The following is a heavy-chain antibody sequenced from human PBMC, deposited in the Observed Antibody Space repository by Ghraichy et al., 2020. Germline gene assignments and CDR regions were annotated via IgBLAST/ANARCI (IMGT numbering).Heavy chain of an antibody. D-gene: IGHD1-26*01. V-gene: IGHV3-48*01. J-gene: IGHJ3*02. CDR3: ARDRSGGAFDI. CDR2: ITARSTIT. Sequence: GGSLRLSCTASGFTFSSYDMNWVRQAPGKGLEWLSFITARSTITYNADSVRGRLTISRDNAKSSLYLQMNSLRGEDTAVYYCARDRSGGAFDIWGPGTFVTVSS. CDR1: GFTFSSYD.